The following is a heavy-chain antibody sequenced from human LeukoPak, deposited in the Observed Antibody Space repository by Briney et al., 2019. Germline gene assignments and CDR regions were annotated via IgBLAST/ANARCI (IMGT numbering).Heavy chain of an antibody. Sequence: PGGSLRLSCADSGFTFDDYTMHWVRPAPGKGLEWVSLISWDGGSTYYADSVKGRFTISRDNSKNSLYLQMNSLRTEDTALYYCAKDIDYGSGSSIYYYYGMDVWGQGTTVTVSS. V-gene: IGHV3-43*01. D-gene: IGHD3-10*01. CDR2: ISWDGGST. CDR3: AKDIDYGSGSSIYYYYGMDV. CDR1: GFTFDDYT. J-gene: IGHJ6*02.